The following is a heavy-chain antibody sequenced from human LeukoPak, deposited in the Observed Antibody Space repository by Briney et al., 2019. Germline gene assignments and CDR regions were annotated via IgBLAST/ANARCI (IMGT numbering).Heavy chain of an antibody. D-gene: IGHD2-8*01. CDR3: ARGRVGYYTNGVCRTYYFDY. Sequence: SETVSLTCAVYGGSFSGYYWSWIRQPPGKGLEWIGEINHSGSTNYNPSLKSRVTISVDTSKNQFSLKLSSVTAADTAVYYCARGRVGYYTNGVCRTYYFDYLGQGTLVTVSS. J-gene: IGHJ4*02. CDR2: INHSGST. V-gene: IGHV4-34*01. CDR1: GGSFSGYY.